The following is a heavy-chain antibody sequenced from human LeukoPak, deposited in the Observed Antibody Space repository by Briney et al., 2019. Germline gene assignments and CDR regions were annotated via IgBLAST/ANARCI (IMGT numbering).Heavy chain of an antibody. V-gene: IGHV1-69*04. J-gene: IGHJ4*02. Sequence: SVKVSCKASGYTFTSYGISWVRQAPGQGLEWMGRIIPILGLANYAQKFKGRVTITADKSTSTAYMELSSLRSEDTAVYYCARDWKYSPTGYWGQGTLVPVSS. D-gene: IGHD5-18*01. CDR1: GYTFTSYG. CDR2: IIPILGLA. CDR3: ARDWKYSPTGY.